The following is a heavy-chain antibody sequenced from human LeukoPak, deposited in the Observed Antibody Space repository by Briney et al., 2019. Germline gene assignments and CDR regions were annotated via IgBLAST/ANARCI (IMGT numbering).Heavy chain of an antibody. D-gene: IGHD1-26*01. Sequence: GASVKVSCKASGYTFTSYYMHWVRQAPGQGLEWMGIINPSGGSTSYAQKFQGRVTMTRDTSTSTVYMELSSLRSEDTAVYYCAGPGVELLTSYYYYGMDVWGQGTTVTVSS. CDR2: INPSGGST. CDR1: GYTFTSYY. V-gene: IGHV1-46*01. J-gene: IGHJ6*02. CDR3: AGPGVELLTSYYYYGMDV.